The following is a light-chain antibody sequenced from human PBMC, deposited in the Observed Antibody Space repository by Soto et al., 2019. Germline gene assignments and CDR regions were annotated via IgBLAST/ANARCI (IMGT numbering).Light chain of an antibody. CDR2: DAS. V-gene: IGKV3-11*01. CDR1: QSVSSY. CDR3: QQRSNWPPWT. J-gene: IGKJ1*01. Sequence: ELVLTQSPSTLSLSPGERATLSCRASQSVSSYLAWYQQKPGQAPRLLIYDASNSATGIPARFSGSGSGTDFTLTISSLEPDDFAVYYCQQRSNWPPWTFGQGTKVEIK.